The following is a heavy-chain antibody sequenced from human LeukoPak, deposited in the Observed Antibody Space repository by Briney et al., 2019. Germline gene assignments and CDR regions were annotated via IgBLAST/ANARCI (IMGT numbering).Heavy chain of an antibody. J-gene: IGHJ4*02. CDR1: GFSFNTYG. V-gene: IGHV3-30*02. Sequence: PGGSLRLSCAVSGFSFNTYGMHWVRQAPGKGLEWVAFIRYDAINKYYADSVKGRFTISRDNSKNTVYLQMNSLRTEDTAVYYCAKDPSTLTLTDDYWGQGTLVTVSS. CDR3: AKDPSTLTLTDDY. CDR2: IRYDAINK.